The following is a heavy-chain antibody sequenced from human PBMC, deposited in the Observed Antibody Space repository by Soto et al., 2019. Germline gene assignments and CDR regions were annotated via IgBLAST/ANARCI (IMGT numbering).Heavy chain of an antibody. CDR3: ARGAQEGYNYGYGALHF. CDR1: GGTFNTIA. D-gene: IGHD5-18*01. Sequence: ASVKVSCKIAGGTFNTIALSWVRQAPGQGLEWMGGIIPLFGAGNYAEKFRDRVTITADESSSTMTMELTSLRSEDTAVYYCARGAQEGYNYGYGALHFWGQGTMVTVSS. V-gene: IGHV1-69*13. CDR2: IIPLFGAG. J-gene: IGHJ3*01.